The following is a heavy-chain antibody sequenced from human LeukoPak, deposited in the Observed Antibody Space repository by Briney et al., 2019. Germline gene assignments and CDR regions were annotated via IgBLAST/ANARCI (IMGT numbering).Heavy chain of an antibody. CDR2: ISGSGGST. CDR3: AKGAKVQGVISYFDY. CDR1: GFTFSSYA. D-gene: IGHD3-10*01. J-gene: IGHJ4*02. V-gene: IGHV3-23*01. Sequence: GGSLRLSCAASGFTFSSYAMSWVRQAPGKGLEGVSAISGSGGSTYYADSVKGRFTISRDNSKNTLYLQMNSLRAEDTAVYYCAKGAKVQGVISYFDYWGQGTLVTVSS.